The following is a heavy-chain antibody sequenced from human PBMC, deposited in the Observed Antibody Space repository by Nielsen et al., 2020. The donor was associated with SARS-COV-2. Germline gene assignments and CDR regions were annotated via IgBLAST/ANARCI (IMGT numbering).Heavy chain of an antibody. J-gene: IGHJ4*02. Sequence: GESLKISCAASGFTFSSYAMHWVRQAPGKGLEWVAVISYDGSNKYYADSVKGRFTISRDNSKNTLYLQMNSLKTEDTAVYYCTTDHAYYYDSSGYYLVDYWGQGTLVTVSS. D-gene: IGHD3-22*01. CDR3: TTDHAYYYDSSGYYLVDY. V-gene: IGHV3-30*04. CDR2: ISYDGSNK. CDR1: GFTFSSYA.